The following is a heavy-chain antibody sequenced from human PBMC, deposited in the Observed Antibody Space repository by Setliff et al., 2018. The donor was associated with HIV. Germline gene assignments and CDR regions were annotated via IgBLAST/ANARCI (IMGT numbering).Heavy chain of an antibody. CDR2: INPRAGTT. V-gene: IGHV1-46*01. CDR1: GYTFTTYY. D-gene: IGHD3-22*01. Sequence: ASVKVSCKASGYTFTTYYIHWVRQAPGQGLEWMGLINPRAGTTSYAQKFLGRVTMPRDTSTRTFYMELSSLRSDDTAVYYCARDPYDSSGYHFDFWGQGTLVTVSS. J-gene: IGHJ4*02. CDR3: ARDPYDSSGYHFDF.